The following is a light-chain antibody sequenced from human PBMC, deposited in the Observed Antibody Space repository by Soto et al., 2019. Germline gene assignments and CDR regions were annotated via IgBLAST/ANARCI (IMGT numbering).Light chain of an antibody. CDR3: QSYDTSLGGSWV. CDR2: DNS. Sequence: QSVLTQPPSVSGALGQRVTISCTGSSSNIGAGYDVHWYQLLPGTAPKLLIYDNSNRPSGVPDRFSGSKSGTSASLAITGLQAEDEADYYYQSYDTSLGGSWVFGTGTKVSVL. J-gene: IGLJ1*01. CDR1: SSNIGAGYD. V-gene: IGLV1-40*01.